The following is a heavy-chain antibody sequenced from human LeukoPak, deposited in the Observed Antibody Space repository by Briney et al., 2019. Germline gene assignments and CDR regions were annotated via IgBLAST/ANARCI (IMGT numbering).Heavy chain of an antibody. V-gene: IGHV1-2*02. J-gene: IGHJ3*02. CDR2: INPNSGGT. CDR1: GYTFTSYG. D-gene: IGHD3-22*01. CDR3: ARERMTYYDSSGTDAFDI. Sequence: ASVKVSCKASGYTFTSYGISWVRQAPGQGLEWMGWINPNSGGTNYAQKFQGRVTMTRDTSISTAYMELSRLRSDDTAVYYCARERMTYYDSSGTDAFDIWGQGTMVTVSS.